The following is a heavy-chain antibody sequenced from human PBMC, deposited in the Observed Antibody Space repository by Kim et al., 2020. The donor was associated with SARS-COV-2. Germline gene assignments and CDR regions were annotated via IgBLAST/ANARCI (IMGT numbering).Heavy chain of an antibody. D-gene: IGHD6-13*01. Sequence: SETLSLTCTVSGGSISSGDYYWSWIRQPPGKGLEWIGYIYYSGSTYYNPSLKSRVTISVDTSTNQFSLKLSSVTAADTAVYYCARGGPNIAAAVGWFDPWGQGTLVTVAS. CDR3: ARGGPNIAAAVGWFDP. CDR2: IYYSGST. V-gene: IGHV4-30-4*01. J-gene: IGHJ5*02. CDR1: GGSISSGDYY.